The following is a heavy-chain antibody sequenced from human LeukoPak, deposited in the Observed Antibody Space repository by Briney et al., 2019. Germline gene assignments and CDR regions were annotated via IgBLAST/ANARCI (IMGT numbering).Heavy chain of an antibody. J-gene: IGHJ6*02. CDR1: GGSISSSNW. CDR3: ARDQMYYGMDV. D-gene: IGHD5-24*01. CDR2: IYSGGST. Sequence: PSGTLSLTCAVSGGSISSSNWWSWVRQPPGKGLEWVSVIYSGGSTYYADSVKGRFTISRDNSKNTLYLQMNSLRAEDTAVYYCARDQMYYGMDVWGQGTTVTVSS. V-gene: IGHV3-53*01.